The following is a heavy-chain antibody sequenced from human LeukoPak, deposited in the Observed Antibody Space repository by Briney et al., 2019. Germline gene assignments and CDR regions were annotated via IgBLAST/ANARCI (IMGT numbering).Heavy chain of an antibody. D-gene: IGHD5-18*01. CDR3: ARDGYSYGGFDY. V-gene: IGHV4-59*01. Sequence: SATLSLTCTVSGGSISSYYWSWIRQPPGKGLEWIGYIYYSGSTNYNPSLKSRVTISVDTSKNQFSLKLSSVTAADTAVYYCARDGYSYGGFDYWGQGTLVTVSS. CDR2: IYYSGST. J-gene: IGHJ4*02. CDR1: GGSISSYY.